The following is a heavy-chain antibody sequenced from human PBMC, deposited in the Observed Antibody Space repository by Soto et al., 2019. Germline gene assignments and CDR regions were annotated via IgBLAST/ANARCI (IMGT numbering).Heavy chain of an antibody. J-gene: IGHJ4*02. D-gene: IGHD3-22*01. CDR3: ATHYYDSSGYYYLDY. V-gene: IGHV5-51*01. CDR1: GYSFTSYW. CDR2: IYPGDSDT. Sequence: PGESLKISCNGSGYSFTSYWIGWVRQMPGKGLEWMGIIYPGDSDTRYSPSFQGQVTISADKSISTAYLQWSSLKASDTAMYYCATHYYDSSGYYYLDYWGQGTLVTVS.